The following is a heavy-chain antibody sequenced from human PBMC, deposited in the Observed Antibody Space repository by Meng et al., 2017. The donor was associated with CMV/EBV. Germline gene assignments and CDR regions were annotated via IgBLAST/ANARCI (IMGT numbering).Heavy chain of an antibody. D-gene: IGHD1-7*01. V-gene: IGHV3-30*02. J-gene: IGHJ4*02. Sequence: QVQLVECGGGVVQPGGSLGLSCAASGFTFSSYGMHWVRQAPGKGLEWVAFIRYDGSNKYYADSVKGRFTISRDNSKNTLYLQMNSLRAEDTAVYYCAKFGQLELRIYWGQGTLVTVSS. CDR3: AKFGQLELRIY. CDR2: IRYDGSNK. CDR1: GFTFSSYG.